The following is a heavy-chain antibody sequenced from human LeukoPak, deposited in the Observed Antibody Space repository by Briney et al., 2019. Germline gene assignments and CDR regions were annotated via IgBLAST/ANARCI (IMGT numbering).Heavy chain of an antibody. CDR2: IDSDGSDT. Sequence: GGSLRLSCAASGFTSSRHWIYWVRQAPGKGLVWISYIDSDGSDTTYADSVKGRFTISRDNAKNAVYLQMNSLRVDDTAVYYCARDGDGAIALDYWGQGTLVTVSS. CDR3: ARDGDGAIALDY. CDR1: GFTSSRHW. V-gene: IGHV3-74*03. D-gene: IGHD5-24*01. J-gene: IGHJ4*02.